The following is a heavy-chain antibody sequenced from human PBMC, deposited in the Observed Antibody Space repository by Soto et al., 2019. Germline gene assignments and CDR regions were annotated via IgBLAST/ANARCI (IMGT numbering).Heavy chain of an antibody. CDR2: IRYDGSNK. J-gene: IGHJ3*02. CDR3: ARDRRSYYDSSGWAFDI. V-gene: IGHV3-33*01. Sequence: GGSLSLSRASSGFTFSSYGVQWVRQAPGEGLEWVGVIRYDGSNKYYADSVKGRFTISRDNSKNTLYLKMNSLRAGDTAVYYCARDRRSYYDSSGWAFDIWGQGTMVTVS. CDR1: GFTFSSYG. D-gene: IGHD3-22*01.